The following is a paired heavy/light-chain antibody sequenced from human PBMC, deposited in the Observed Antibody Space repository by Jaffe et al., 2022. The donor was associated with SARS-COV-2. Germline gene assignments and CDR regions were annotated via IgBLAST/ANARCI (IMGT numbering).Light chain of an antibody. CDR1: SLRTYY. CDR2: ATN. CDR3: NSRDSSGRRGV. V-gene: IGLV3-19*01. J-gene: IGLJ1*01. Sequence: SSELTQDPAVSVALGQTVRIPCQGDSLRTYYASWYQQKPGQAPVLVIYATNNRPSGIPDRFSGSSSGNTASLIITGAQAEDEADYYCNSRDSSGRRGVFGTGTKVTVL.
Heavy chain of an antibody. CDR1: GYTFTSYW. CDR2: IFPGDSDT. CDR3: ARGPPNDYGGNYDS. D-gene: IGHD4-17*01. Sequence: EVQLVQSGAEVKKPGESLKISCKASGYTFTSYWVGWVRQMPGKGLEWMGIIFPGDSDTRYSPSFQGLVTISADKSINTAYLQWSSLRASDSAVYYCARGPPNDYGGNYDSWGQGTLVTVTS. J-gene: IGHJ4*02. V-gene: IGHV5-51*01.